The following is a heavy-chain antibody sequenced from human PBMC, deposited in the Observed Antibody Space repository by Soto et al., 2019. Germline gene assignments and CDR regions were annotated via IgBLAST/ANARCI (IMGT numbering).Heavy chain of an antibody. J-gene: IGHJ4*02. CDR1: GFTFSSYG. Sequence: QVQLVESGGGVVQPGRSLRLSCAASGFTFSSYGMHWVRQAPGKRLEWVAVISYDGSNKYYADSVKGRFTISRDNSKNTLYLQMNSLRAEDTAVYYCAKDISTDDYSNYGGFFDYWGQGTLVTVSS. CDR3: AKDISTDDYSNYGGFFDY. D-gene: IGHD4-4*01. V-gene: IGHV3-30*18. CDR2: ISYDGSNK.